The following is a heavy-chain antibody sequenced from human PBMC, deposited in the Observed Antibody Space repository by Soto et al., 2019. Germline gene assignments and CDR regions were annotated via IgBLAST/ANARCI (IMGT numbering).Heavy chain of an antibody. CDR3: ARARTYATLYYDYYGMDL. J-gene: IGHJ6*02. CDR1: GGTFSSYA. V-gene: IGHV1-69*12. CDR2: VIPICGTA. Sequence: QVQLVQSGAEVKKPGSSVKVSCKASGGTFSSYAISWVRQAPGQGLEWMGGVIPICGTANYAQKYQGRVTITADESTSTAYMELSSLRSEDTAGYYCARARTYATLYYDYYGMDLLGQGTTVTGSS. D-gene: IGHD1-1*01.